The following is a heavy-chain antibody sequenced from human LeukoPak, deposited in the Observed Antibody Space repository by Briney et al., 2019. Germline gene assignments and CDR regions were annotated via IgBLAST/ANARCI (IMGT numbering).Heavy chain of an antibody. CDR3: ARDKLGLGELSLYDE. Sequence: ASVKISCKASGYTLTGHSMHWVRQAPGQGLEWMGWMNPNSGGTRYTRKFQGRVTMTRDTSISTAYMELSRLTSDDTAMYYCARDKLGLGELSLYDEWGQGTQVTVSS. CDR2: MNPNSGGT. V-gene: IGHV1-2*02. CDR1: GYTLTGHS. D-gene: IGHD3-16*02. J-gene: IGHJ4*02.